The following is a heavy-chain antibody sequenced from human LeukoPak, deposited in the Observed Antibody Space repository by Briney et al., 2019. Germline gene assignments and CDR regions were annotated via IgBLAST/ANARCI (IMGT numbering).Heavy chain of an antibody. CDR3: AKGLVGSSIADFFDY. V-gene: IGHV3-9*02. CDR1: GFTSDDYA. D-gene: IGHD6-6*01. J-gene: IGHJ4*02. CDR2: ISWNSGSI. Sequence: GGSLRLSCAASGFTSDDYAMHWVRQAPGKGLEWVSGISWNSGSIGYADSVKGRFTISRDNAKNSLYLQMNSLRGEDMALYYCAKGLVGSSIADFFDYWGQGILVTVSS.